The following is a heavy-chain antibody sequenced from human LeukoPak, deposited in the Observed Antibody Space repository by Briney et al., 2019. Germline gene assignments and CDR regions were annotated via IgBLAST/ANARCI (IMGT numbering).Heavy chain of an antibody. CDR1: GYSFPSHW. D-gene: IGHD3-22*01. CDR3: AVYSSDYWYDH. V-gene: IGHV5-51*01. Sequence: GESLKISCKASGYSFPSHWIGPARHMPAKSLEWMGIIDPGDSDTEYSPSFQGQVTISADKSISTAYLQWSSLKASDTAMYYCAVYSSDYWYDHWGQGTLVTVSS. J-gene: IGHJ5*02. CDR2: IDPGDSDT.